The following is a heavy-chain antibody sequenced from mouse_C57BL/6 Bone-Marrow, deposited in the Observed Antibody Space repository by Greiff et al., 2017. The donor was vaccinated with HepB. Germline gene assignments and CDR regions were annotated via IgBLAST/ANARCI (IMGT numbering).Heavy chain of an antibody. Sequence: VKLMESGAELVMPGASVKLSCKASGYTFTSYGISWVKQRTGQGLEWIGEIYPRSGNTYYNEKFKGKATLTADKSSSTAYMELRSLTSEDSAVYFCARRGTTVVGYYFDYWGQGTTLTVSS. CDR1: GYTFTSYG. D-gene: IGHD1-1*01. J-gene: IGHJ2*01. CDR2: IYPRSGNT. V-gene: IGHV1-81*01. CDR3: ARRGTTVVGYYFDY.